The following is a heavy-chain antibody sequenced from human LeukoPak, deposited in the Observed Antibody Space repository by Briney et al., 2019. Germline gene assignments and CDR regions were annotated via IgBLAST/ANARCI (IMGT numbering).Heavy chain of an antibody. V-gene: IGHV4-38-2*02. CDR3: AREEMGWIDY. Sequence: SETLSLTCAVSRYSISSGYYWGWIRQPPGKGLEWIGSIYHSGSAYYNPSLKSRVTISLDTSKNQFSLKLSSVTAADTAVYYCAREEMGWIDYWGQGTLVTVSS. D-gene: IGHD5-24*01. CDR1: RYSISSGYY. J-gene: IGHJ4*02. CDR2: IYHSGSA.